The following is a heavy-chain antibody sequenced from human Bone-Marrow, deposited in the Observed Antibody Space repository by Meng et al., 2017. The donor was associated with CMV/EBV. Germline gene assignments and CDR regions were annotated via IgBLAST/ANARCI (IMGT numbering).Heavy chain of an antibody. CDR1: GYSFTTYW. J-gene: IGHJ4*02. Sequence: SGYSFTTYWAGWVRPMPGKGLEWMVVLYPGDSDTRYSPSFQGQVTISADKSISTAYLQWSSLKASDTAMYYCAVHPAGISGATYFDYWGQGTLVTVSS. D-gene: IGHD6-13*01. CDR2: LYPGDSDT. CDR3: AVHPAGISGATYFDY. V-gene: IGHV5-51*01.